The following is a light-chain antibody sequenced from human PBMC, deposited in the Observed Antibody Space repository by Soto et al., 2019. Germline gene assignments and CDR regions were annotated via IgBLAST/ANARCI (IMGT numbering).Light chain of an antibody. Sequence: EVVLTLSPGTPSVSPGETATLSCRASQSVSSNLDWYQQKPGQAPKLLIYGASTWESGIPSRFSGSGSGTEFTLTITSLQSEDFAVYYCRQYDSSPWTFGQGTKVDIK. J-gene: IGKJ1*01. CDR3: RQYDSSPWT. CDR1: QSVSSN. CDR2: GAS. V-gene: IGKV3-15*01.